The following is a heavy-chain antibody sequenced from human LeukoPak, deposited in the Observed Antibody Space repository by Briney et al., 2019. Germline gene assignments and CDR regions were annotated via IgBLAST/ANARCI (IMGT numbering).Heavy chain of an antibody. CDR1: GFTFSGYA. CDR2: ISSDGRDK. CDR3: ARDLRRFAAYYFDY. J-gene: IGHJ4*02. D-gene: IGHD5/OR15-5a*01. Sequence: GGSLRLSCAASGFTFSGYAIHWVRQAPGKGLEWVAVISSDGRDKHHADSVKGRFTISRDNSKNTLYLQTNSLRAEDTAVYYCARDLRRFAAYYFDYWGQGTLITVSS. V-gene: IGHV3-30*03.